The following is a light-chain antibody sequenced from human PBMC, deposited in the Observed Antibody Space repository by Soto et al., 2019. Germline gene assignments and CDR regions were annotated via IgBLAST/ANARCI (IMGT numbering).Light chain of an antibody. Sequence: EIVLTQSPATLSSSPGERATLFCRASQSVSSTYLAWYQQKPGQAPRLLIYGASSRATGIPARFSGSGSGTEFTLTISRLQSEYFAVYYCQQYTNWPPWTFGQGNKGEIK. CDR2: GAS. V-gene: IGKV3-15*01. CDR3: QQYTNWPPWT. J-gene: IGKJ1*01. CDR1: QSVSSTY.